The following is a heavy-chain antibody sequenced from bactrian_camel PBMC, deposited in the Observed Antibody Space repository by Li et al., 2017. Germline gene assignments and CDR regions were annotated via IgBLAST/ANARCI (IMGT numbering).Heavy chain of an antibody. CDR2: IDSDGTA. CDR1: TYPYESYC. D-gene: IGHD1*01. V-gene: IGHV3S53*01. J-gene: IGHJ4*01. Sequence: VQLVESGGGLVEPGGSLKLSCTIPTYPYESYCVGRFRQAPGKEREAVAIIDSDGTANYADSVKGRFTVSEDKAEGTVYLIMTNLQPEDTANYSCKADSPTHRYCSRGFLQGQGTQVTVS.